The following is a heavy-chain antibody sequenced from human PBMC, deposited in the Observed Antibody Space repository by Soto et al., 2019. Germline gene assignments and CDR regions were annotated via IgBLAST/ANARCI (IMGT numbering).Heavy chain of an antibody. V-gene: IGHV4-34*01. D-gene: IGHD3-10*01. CDR3: ARGRYYYGSGSRTDAFDI. Sequence: QVQLQQWGAGLLKPSETLSLTCAVYGGSFSGYYWSWIRQPPGKGLEWIGEIKHSGSTNYNPSLKSRVTISVDTSKNQFSLKLSSVTAADTAVYYCARGRYYYGSGSRTDAFDIWGQGTMVTVSS. J-gene: IGHJ3*02. CDR2: IKHSGST. CDR1: GGSFSGYY.